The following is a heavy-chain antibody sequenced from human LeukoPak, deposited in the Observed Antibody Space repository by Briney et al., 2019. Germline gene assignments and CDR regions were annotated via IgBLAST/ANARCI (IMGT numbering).Heavy chain of an antibody. CDR3: ARRGYCSGGTCLTFDL. D-gene: IGHD2-15*01. CDR2: IYYSGTT. V-gene: IGHV4-59*08. J-gene: IGHJ4*02. Sequence: PSETLSLTCTVSGGSISTYYYWTWIRQPPGKGLEWIGYIYYSGTTNYNPSLKSRLTISVDTSKNQFSLKLSSVTAADTAVYYCARRGYCSGGTCLTFDLWGQGTLVTVSS. CDR1: GGSISTYYY.